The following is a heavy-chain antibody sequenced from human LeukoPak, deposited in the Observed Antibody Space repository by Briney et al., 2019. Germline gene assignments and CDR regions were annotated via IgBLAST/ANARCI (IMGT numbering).Heavy chain of an antibody. V-gene: IGHV4-39*01. J-gene: IGHJ1*01. CDR1: GDSVSRSDSY. CDR2: IYYSGRT. Sequence: SETLSLTCSVSGDSVSRSDSYWDWIRQPPGKGLEWIGTIYYSGRTYYSPSLKSRVTMSVDPSNNQFPPTLRPVTAADTAVYYCARRRYYDGSGYLEWGQGTLLSVSS. CDR3: ARRRYYDGSGYLE. D-gene: IGHD3-22*01.